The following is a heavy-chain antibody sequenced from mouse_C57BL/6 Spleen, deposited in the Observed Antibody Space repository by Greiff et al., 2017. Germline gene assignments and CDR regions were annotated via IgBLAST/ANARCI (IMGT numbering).Heavy chain of an antibody. CDR3: ARSGDGYYGFAY. CDR1: GYTFTSYW. Sequence: QVQLKQPGAELVKPGASVKLSCKASGYTFTSYWMHWVKQRPGQGLEWIGMIHPNSGSTNYNEKFKGKATVTVDKSSSTAYMQLSSLTSDDSAVYYCARSGDGYYGFAYWGQGTLVTVSA. D-gene: IGHD2-3*01. V-gene: IGHV1-64*01. J-gene: IGHJ3*01. CDR2: IHPNSGST.